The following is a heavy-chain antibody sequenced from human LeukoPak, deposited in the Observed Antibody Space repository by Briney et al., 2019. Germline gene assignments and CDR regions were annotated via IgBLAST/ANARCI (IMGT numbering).Heavy chain of an antibody. D-gene: IGHD5-18*01. CDR3: AKDRGYSYGTGHFDY. J-gene: IGHJ4*02. CDR1: GCTFSSYG. V-gene: IGHV3-33*06. CDR2: IWYDGSNK. Sequence: PGGSLRLSCAASGCTFSSYGMHWVRQAPGKGLEWVAVIWYDGSNKYYADSVKGRFIISRDNSKNTLYLQMNSLRAEDTAVYYCAKDRGYSYGTGHFDYWGQGTLVTVSS.